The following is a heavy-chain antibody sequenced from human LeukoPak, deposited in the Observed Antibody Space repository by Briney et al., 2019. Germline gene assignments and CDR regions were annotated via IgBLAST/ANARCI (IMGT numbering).Heavy chain of an antibody. CDR3: ARKLLRGYSYGYGY. CDR1: GFTFSSYA. D-gene: IGHD5-18*01. CDR2: ISSSGSTI. Sequence: GGSLRLSCAASGFTFSSYAMSWVRQAPGKGLEWVSYISSSGSTIYYADSVKGRFTISRDNAKNSLYLQMNSLRAEDTAVYYCARKLLRGYSYGYGYWGQGTLVTVSS. J-gene: IGHJ4*02. V-gene: IGHV3-48*04.